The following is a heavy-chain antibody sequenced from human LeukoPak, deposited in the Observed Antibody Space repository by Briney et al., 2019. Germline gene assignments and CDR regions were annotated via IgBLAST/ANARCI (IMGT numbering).Heavy chain of an antibody. CDR1: GYSFTSHW. Sequence: GESLKISCKGSGYSFTSHWIGWVRQXPGKGXXXXXXXXPGDSDTRYRPSFEGQVTISADKSISTAYLQWSSLKASDTAMYYCARQAPSVVVAATGDFDYWGQGTLVTVSS. CDR2: XXPGDSDT. V-gene: IGHV5-51*01. J-gene: IGHJ4*02. D-gene: IGHD2-15*01. CDR3: ARQAPSVVVAATGDFDY.